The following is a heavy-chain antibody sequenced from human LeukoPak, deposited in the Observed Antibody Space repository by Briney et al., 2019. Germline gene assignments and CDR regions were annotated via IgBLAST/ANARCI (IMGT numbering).Heavy chain of an antibody. CDR3: ARIYDSSDYYFRHFDY. V-gene: IGHV1-18*01. D-gene: IGHD3-22*01. Sequence: ASVKVFCKASGYTFTSYGISWVRQAPGQGLEWMGWISAYNGNTNYAQNLRGRVTMTTDTSTSTAYMELRSLRSDDTAVYYCARIYDSSDYYFRHFDYWGQGTLVTVSS. J-gene: IGHJ4*02. CDR2: ISAYNGNT. CDR1: GYTFTSYG.